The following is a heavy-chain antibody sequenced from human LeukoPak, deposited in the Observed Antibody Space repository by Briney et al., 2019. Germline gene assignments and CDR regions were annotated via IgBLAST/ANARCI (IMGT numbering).Heavy chain of an antibody. CDR2: IKQEGSEK. D-gene: IGHD4-17*01. V-gene: IGHV3-7*01. CDR3: AREGDGDSYFDY. CDR1: GFTFRSYW. J-gene: IGHJ4*02. Sequence: GGSLRLSCVASGFTFRSYWTSWVRQAPGKGLEWVANIKQEGSEKYYVGSVKGRFTISRDNAKNSLYLQMNSLRAEDTAVYYCAREGDGDSYFDYWGQGTLVTVSS.